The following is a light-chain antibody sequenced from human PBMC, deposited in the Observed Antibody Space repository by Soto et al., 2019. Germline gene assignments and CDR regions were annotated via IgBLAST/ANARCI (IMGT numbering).Light chain of an antibody. V-gene: IGLV1-40*01. J-gene: IGLJ2*01. Sequence: QSVLTQPPSVSGAPGQRVTSSCTGSSSNIGAGYDVHWYQQLPGTPPKLLIYGNSNRPSGVPDRISGSKSGTSASLAITGLQAEDEADYYCQSYDSSLSGYVVFGGGTKVTVL. CDR1: SSNIGAGYD. CDR3: QSYDSSLSGYVV. CDR2: GNS.